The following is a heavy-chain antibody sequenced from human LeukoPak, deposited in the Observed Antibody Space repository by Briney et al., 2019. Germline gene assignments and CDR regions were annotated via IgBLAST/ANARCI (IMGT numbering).Heavy chain of an antibody. CDR2: IYTSGSS. CDR1: GGSISSDY. J-gene: IGHJ6*02. Sequence: SETLSLTCAAAGGSISSDYWSWIRQPAGKGLEWIGGIYTSGSSNYRPCLKSRVTMSVDTSKNQFSLKLSSVTAADTAVYYCARDPAVAGTMEYYYYGMDVWGQGTTVTVSS. V-gene: IGHV4-4*07. D-gene: IGHD6-19*01. CDR3: ARDPAVAGTMEYYYYGMDV.